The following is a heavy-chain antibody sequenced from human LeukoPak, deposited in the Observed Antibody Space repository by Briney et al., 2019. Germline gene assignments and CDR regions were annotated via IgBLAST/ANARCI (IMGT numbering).Heavy chain of an antibody. Sequence: GGSLRLSCAASGFSFDDYAMHWVRQGSGKGLEWVSGISWNSVDVGYVDSVKGRFTISRDNAKNSLYLQMNSLRAEDTALYYCTKGMAHGYWGQGTLVTVSS. CDR3: TKGMAHGY. V-gene: IGHV3-9*01. J-gene: IGHJ4*02. CDR2: ISWNSVDV. CDR1: GFSFDDYA.